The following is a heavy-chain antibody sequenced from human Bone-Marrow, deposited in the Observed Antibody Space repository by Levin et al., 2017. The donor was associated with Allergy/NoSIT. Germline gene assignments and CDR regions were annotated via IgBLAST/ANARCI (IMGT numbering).Heavy chain of an antibody. D-gene: IGHD3-9*01. V-gene: IGHV3-48*04. Sequence: PGGSLRLSCAASGFTFSSYSMNWVRQAPGKGLEWVSYISSSSSTIYYADSVKGRFTISRDNAKNSLYLQMNSLRAEDTAVYYCARDMLRYFDANWFDPWGQGTLVTVSS. J-gene: IGHJ5*02. CDR2: ISSSSSTI. CDR3: ARDMLRYFDANWFDP. CDR1: GFTFSSYS.